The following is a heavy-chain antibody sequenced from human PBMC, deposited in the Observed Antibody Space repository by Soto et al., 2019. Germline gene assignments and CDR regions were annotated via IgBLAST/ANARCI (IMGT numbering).Heavy chain of an antibody. V-gene: IGHV3-30*18. D-gene: IGHD6-13*01. J-gene: IGHJ3*02. Sequence: GGSLRLSCATSGCDFGDYALAWVRQGPGRGLEGVAVISYDGSNKYYADSVKGRFTISRDNSKNTLYLQMNSLRAEDTAVYYCAKDHRRKLSSYAFDIWGQGTMVTV. CDR1: GCDFGDYA. CDR3: AKDHRRKLSSYAFDI. CDR2: ISYDGSNK.